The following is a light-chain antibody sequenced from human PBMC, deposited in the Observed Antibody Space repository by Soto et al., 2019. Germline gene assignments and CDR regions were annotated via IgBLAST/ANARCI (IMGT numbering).Light chain of an antibody. CDR1: QTISSW. CDR3: QHYNSYSEA. CDR2: KAS. Sequence: IQMTQSPSTLSGSVVXXVTXTCRASQTISSWLAWYQRKPGKAPKXXIYKASTLKSGVPSRFSGSGSGTEFTLTISSLQPDDFATYYCQHYNSYSEAFGQGTKVDIK. V-gene: IGKV1-5*03. J-gene: IGKJ1*01.